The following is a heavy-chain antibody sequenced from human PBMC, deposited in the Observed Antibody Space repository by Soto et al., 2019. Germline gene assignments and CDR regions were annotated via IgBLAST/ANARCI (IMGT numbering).Heavy chain of an antibody. J-gene: IGHJ4*02. V-gene: IGHV4-4*02. CDR3: ARVFSSGSGWMYYFDF. CDR1: SDSIAGENW. D-gene: IGHD6-25*01. Sequence: QVQLQESGPGLVKPSETLSLTCTVSSDSIAGENWWSWVRQPPGMGLGWIGEIFHTGGTNYNPSLQGRVTMEVDKSKNQFSLKLISATAADTAVYYCARVFSSGSGWMYYFDFWGQGTLVSVSS. CDR2: IFHTGGT.